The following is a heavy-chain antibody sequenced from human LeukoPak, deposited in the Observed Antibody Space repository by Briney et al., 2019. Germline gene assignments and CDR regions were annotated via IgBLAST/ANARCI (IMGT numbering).Heavy chain of an antibody. V-gene: IGHV4-39*07. Sequence: SETLSLTCTVSGGSISSSSYYWGWIRQPPGKGLEWIGSIYYSGSTYYNPSLKSRVTISVDTSKNQFSLKLSSVTAADTAVYYCARETYYYDSRGYYPVFDYWGQGTLVTVSS. D-gene: IGHD3-22*01. CDR3: ARETYYYDSRGYYPVFDY. CDR2: IYYSGST. J-gene: IGHJ4*02. CDR1: GGSISSSSYY.